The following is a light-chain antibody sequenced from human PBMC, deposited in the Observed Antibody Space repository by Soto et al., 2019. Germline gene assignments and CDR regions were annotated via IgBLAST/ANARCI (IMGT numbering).Light chain of an antibody. CDR2: DVS. CDR1: SSDVGGYNY. V-gene: IGLV2-14*01. CDR3: CSYTCSSSHVV. J-gene: IGLJ2*01. Sequence: QSALTQPASVSGSPGQSITISCTGTSSDVGGYNYVSWYQQHPGKAPKLMIYDVSNRPSGVSNRFSGSKSGNTASLTISGLQAEEEDDDYYCSYTCSSSHVVFGGGTKLTVL.